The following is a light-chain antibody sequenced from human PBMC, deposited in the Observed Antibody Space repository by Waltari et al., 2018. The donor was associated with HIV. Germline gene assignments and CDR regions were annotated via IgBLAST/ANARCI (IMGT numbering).Light chain of an antibody. V-gene: IGKV2-28*01. CDR1: QSLLYSNGYNY. J-gene: IGKJ1*01. Sequence: DIVMTQSPLSLPVTPGEPASISCRYSQSLLYSNGYNYLDWYLQKPGQSPQLLIYLGSNRASGVPDRFSGSGSGTDFTLKISRVEAEDVGIYYCMQALQTPWTFGQGTKVEIK. CDR2: LGS. CDR3: MQALQTPWT.